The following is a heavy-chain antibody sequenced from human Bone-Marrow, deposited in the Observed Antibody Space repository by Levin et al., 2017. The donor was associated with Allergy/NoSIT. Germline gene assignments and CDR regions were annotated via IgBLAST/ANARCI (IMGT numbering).Heavy chain of an antibody. Sequence: GGSLRLSCAASGFTFSDFGFHWVRQAPGKGLEWVAFVSSDGHREYYADSVNGRFSISRDSSINTVFLQMDRLKSEDTGVYFCARGFSVLVSTLPFDYWGQGTLVTVSS. V-gene: IGHV3-30-3*01. J-gene: IGHJ4*02. CDR3: ARGFSVLVSTLPFDY. CDR2: VSSDGHRE. D-gene: IGHD2-15*01. CDR1: GFTFSDFG.